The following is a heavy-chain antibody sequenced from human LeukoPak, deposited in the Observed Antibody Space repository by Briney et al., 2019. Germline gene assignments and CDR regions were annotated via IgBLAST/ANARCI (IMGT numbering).Heavy chain of an antibody. CDR3: ARVSARDSSGYYFDY. CDR1: GGTFSSYT. V-gene: IGHV1-69*02. J-gene: IGHJ4*02. Sequence: GSSVKVSCKASGGTFSSYTISWVGQAPGQGLEWMGRIIPILGIANYAQKFQGRVTITADKSTSTAYMELSSLRSEDTAVYYCARVSARDSSGYYFDYWGQGTLVTVSS. CDR2: IIPILGIA. D-gene: IGHD3-22*01.